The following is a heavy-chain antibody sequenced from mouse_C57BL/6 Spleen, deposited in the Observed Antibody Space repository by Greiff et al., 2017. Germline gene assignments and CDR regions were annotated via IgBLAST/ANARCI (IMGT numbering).Heavy chain of an antibody. D-gene: IGHD2-4*01. V-gene: IGHV1-26*01. CDR2: INPNNGGT. CDR1: GYTFTDYY. CDR3: ARGENYDYFAY. Sequence: EVQLQQSGPELVKPGASVKISCKASGYTFTDYYMNWVKQSHGKSLEWIGDINPNNGGTSYNQKFKGKATLTVDKSSSTAYMELRSLTSEDSAVYYCARGENYDYFAYWGQGTLVTVSA. J-gene: IGHJ3*01.